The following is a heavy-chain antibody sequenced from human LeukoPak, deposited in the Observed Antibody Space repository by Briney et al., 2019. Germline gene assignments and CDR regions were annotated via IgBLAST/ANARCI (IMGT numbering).Heavy chain of an antibody. CDR1: GFTFSSYA. V-gene: IGHV3-23*01. Sequence: GGSLRLSCAASGFTFSSYAMSWVRQAPGKGLEWVSAISGSGGSTYYADSVRGRFTISRDNSKNTLYLQMNSLRAEDTAVYYCAKAHQLRYWFGYWGQGTLVTVSS. J-gene: IGHJ4*02. CDR2: ISGSGGST. D-gene: IGHD3-9*01. CDR3: AKAHQLRYWFGY.